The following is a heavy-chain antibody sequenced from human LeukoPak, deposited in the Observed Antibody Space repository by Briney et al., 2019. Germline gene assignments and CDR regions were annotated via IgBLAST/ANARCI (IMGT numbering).Heavy chain of an antibody. D-gene: IGHD4-11*01. V-gene: IGHV3-23*01. CDR3: AKDLYSNYGPADY. CDR2: INGGGVNT. J-gene: IGHJ4*02. Sequence: GGSLRLSCAASGLTFSSHWMHWVRQAPGKGLVWVSTINGGGVNTHYADSVGGRFTISRDNSKNTLFLQMNSLRDEDTAVYYCAKDLYSNYGPADYWGQGNLVTVSS. CDR1: GLTFSSHW.